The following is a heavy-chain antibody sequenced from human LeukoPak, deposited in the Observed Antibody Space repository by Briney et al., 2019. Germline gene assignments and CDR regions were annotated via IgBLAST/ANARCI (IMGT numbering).Heavy chain of an antibody. CDR3: ARNTDIVVVPAADY. J-gene: IGHJ4*02. D-gene: IGHD2-2*01. Sequence: ASVKVSCKASGYTFTGYYTHWVRQAPGQGLEWMGWINPNSGGTNYPQKFQGRVTMTRDTSISTAYVELSRLRSDDTAVYYCARNTDIVVVPAADYWGQGTLVTVSS. CDR2: INPNSGGT. V-gene: IGHV1-2*02. CDR1: GYTFTGYY.